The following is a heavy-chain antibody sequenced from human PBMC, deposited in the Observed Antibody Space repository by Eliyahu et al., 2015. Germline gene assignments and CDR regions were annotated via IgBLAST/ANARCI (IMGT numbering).Heavy chain of an antibody. CDR1: GYTFTTYG. Sequence: QVQLVQSGAEVKKPGASVKVSCKTSGYTFTTYGISWVRQAPGQGPEWMGWISAYNGDTNYAQKFQGRVTMTTDTSTNTAYMELRSLRSDDTAVYYCAMISYCTVTCYYLDYWGQGTLVTVSS. J-gene: IGHJ4*02. V-gene: IGHV1-18*04. D-gene: IGHD2-8*02. CDR2: ISAYNGDT. CDR3: AMISYCTVTCYYLDY.